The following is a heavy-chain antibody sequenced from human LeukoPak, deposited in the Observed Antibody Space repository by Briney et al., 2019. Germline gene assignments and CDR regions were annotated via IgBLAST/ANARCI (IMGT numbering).Heavy chain of an antibody. CDR3: AVGVGRDYFDY. Sequence: PSQTLSLTCAVPGGSISSGGYSWSWIRQPPGKGLEWIGYIYHSGSTYYNPSLKSRVTISVDRSKNQFSLKLSSVTAADTAVYYCAVGVGRDYFDYWGQGTLVTVSS. CDR1: GGSISSGGYS. D-gene: IGHD1-26*01. J-gene: IGHJ4*02. CDR2: IYHSGST. V-gene: IGHV4-30-2*01.